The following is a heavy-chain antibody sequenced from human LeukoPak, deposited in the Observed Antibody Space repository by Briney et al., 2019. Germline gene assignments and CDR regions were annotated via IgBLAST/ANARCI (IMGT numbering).Heavy chain of an antibody. CDR1: GFTFSVSA. CDR2: IRSKANNYAT. J-gene: IGHJ4*02. Sequence: GGSLRLSCAAPGFTFSVSAIHWVRQASGKGLEWVGRIRSKANNYATGYAESVKGRFTISRDDAKNTAYLQMNRLKTEDTAVYYCATQGYSSGSKFEYWGQGTLVSVSS. D-gene: IGHD5-18*01. CDR3: ATQGYSSGSKFEY. V-gene: IGHV3-73*01.